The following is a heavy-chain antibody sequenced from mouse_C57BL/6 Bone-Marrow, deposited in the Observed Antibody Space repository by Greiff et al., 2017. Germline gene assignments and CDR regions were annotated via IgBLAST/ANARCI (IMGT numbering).Heavy chain of an antibody. CDR1: GYTFTPYP. D-gene: IGHD1-1*01. V-gene: IGHV1-47*01. Sequence: VQLQQSGAELVKPGASVQMSCKASGYTFTPYPIEWLKQNHGKSLEWIGNFHPYNDDTTYNDKFKGKATLTVEKSSSTVYLALSRLTSDASAVYYCARRGDYGSSPYAMDYWGQGTSVTVSS. CDR2: FHPYNDDT. CDR3: ARRGDYGSSPYAMDY. J-gene: IGHJ4*01.